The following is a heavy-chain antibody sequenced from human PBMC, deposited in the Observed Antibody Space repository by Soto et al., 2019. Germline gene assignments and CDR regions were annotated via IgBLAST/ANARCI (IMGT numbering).Heavy chain of an antibody. Sequence: EVQLVESGGGLVQPGGSLRLSCAASGFTVSSNYMSWVRQAPGKGLEWVSVIYSGGSTYYADSVKGRFTISRHNSKNTLYLQMNSRRAEDTAVYYCARVLAQGSGSYYCDWFDPWGQGTLVTVSS. V-gene: IGHV3-53*04. J-gene: IGHJ5*02. D-gene: IGHD3-10*01. CDR3: ARVLAQGSGSYYCDWFDP. CDR2: IYSGGST. CDR1: GFTVSSNY.